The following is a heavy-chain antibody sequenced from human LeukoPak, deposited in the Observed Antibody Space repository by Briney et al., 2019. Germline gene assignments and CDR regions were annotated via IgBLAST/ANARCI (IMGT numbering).Heavy chain of an antibody. V-gene: IGHV3-64*01. CDR2: ISSNGGST. J-gene: IGHJ4*02. CDR3: ARGLGDGYNAASDPPL. CDR1: GFTFSSYA. D-gene: IGHD5-24*01. Sequence: GGSLRLSCAASGFTFSSYAMQWVRQAPGKGLEYVSAISSNGGSTYYANSVKGRFTISRDNSKNTLYLQMGSLRAEDMAVYYCARGLGDGYNAASDPPLWGQGTLVTVSS.